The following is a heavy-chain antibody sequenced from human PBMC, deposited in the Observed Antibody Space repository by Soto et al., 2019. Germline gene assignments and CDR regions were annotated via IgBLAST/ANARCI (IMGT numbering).Heavy chain of an antibody. Sequence: SETLSLTCTVSGGSISNHYWSWIRQPPGKGLEWIGYIYHNGNTNYNPSLKSRVTISVDKSKNQFSLKLSSVTAADTAVYYCACGDNGGGDFDLWGRGTLVTVSS. J-gene: IGHJ2*01. D-gene: IGHD2-21*01. CDR3: ACGDNGGGDFDL. CDR1: GGSISNHY. V-gene: IGHV4-59*11. CDR2: IYHNGNT.